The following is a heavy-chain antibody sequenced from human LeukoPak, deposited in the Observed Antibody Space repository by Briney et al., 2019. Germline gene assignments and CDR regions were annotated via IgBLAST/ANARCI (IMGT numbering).Heavy chain of an antibody. D-gene: IGHD3-3*01. CDR1: GFAFSNYY. CDR3: VRDWDHYDFDS. CDR2: INGAGSDT. V-gene: IGHV3-74*01. Sequence: GGSRRLSCAASGFAFSNYYMHWVRQAPGKGLVWVSRINGAGSDTIYADSVKGRFTTSRDNAKNTVYLQMNSLRVGDTALYYCVRDWDHYDFDSWGQGTLVTISS. J-gene: IGHJ5*01.